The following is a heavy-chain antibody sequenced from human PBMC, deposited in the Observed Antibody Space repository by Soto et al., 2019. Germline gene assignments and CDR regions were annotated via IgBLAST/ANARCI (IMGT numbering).Heavy chain of an antibody. CDR1: GGSFSDYY. CDR3: ARKPIYHFFAGYYSVDY. Sequence: QVQLRQWGAGLLKPSETLSLTCAVFGGSFSDYYWTWIRQPPGKGLEWIGEINHSGTTSYNPSLKSRLTISGDTSTNQFSLKLSSVTAADTAVYYCARKPIYHFFAGYYSVDYWGQGTLVTVSS. CDR2: INHSGTT. D-gene: IGHD3-9*01. V-gene: IGHV4-34*01. J-gene: IGHJ4*02.